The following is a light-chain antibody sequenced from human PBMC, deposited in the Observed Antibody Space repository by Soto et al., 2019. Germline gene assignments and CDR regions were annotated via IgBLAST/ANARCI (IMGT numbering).Light chain of an antibody. V-gene: IGKV3-15*01. CDR3: QQRNFWPLT. CDR2: GAS. Sequence: EIVMTQSPVTLSVSPGDRATLSCRASQSVSSNLAWYHQKPGQAPRLLIYGASIRETGVPARFSGSESGTEFTLTISNLQSEDSAVYYCQQRNFWPLTFGPGTRVEIK. CDR1: QSVSSN. J-gene: IGKJ3*01.